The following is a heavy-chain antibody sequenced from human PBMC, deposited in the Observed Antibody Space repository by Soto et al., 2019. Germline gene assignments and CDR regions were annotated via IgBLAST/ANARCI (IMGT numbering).Heavy chain of an antibody. CDR1: GFTFGSYA. CDR2: ISAGGGST. D-gene: IGHD4-17*01. CDR3: AKSEYGDRQYFDY. Sequence: EVQVLESGGGLVQPGESLRLSCAASGFTFGSYAISWVRQDPGKGLEWVSAISAGGGSTYYADSVKGRFTISRDNSKNTLFLQMNSLRVEDTAVYYCAKSEYGDRQYFDYWGQGTLVTVSS. J-gene: IGHJ4*02. V-gene: IGHV3-23*01.